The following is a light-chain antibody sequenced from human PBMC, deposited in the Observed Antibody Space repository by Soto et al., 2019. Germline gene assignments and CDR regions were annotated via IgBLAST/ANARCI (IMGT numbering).Light chain of an antibody. J-gene: IGLJ3*02. V-gene: IGLV1-51*01. CDR2: DNN. Sequence: QSVLTQPPSVSAAPGQKVTIYCSGSSSHIGSNFVSWYQQLPGTAPKLLIYDNNKRPSGIPDRFSGSKSGTSATLGITGLQTGDEADYYCGTWDSGLGAVVFGGGTKLTVL. CDR3: GTWDSGLGAVV. CDR1: SSHIGSNF.